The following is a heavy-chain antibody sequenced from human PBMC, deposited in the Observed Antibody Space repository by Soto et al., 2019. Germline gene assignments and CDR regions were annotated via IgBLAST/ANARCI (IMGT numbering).Heavy chain of an antibody. D-gene: IGHD6-19*01. CDR2: IYPGDSDT. J-gene: IGHJ6*01. CDR1: GYSFTSYW. CDR3: ERHIGSGWIDRYYGIEV. V-gene: IGHV5-51*01. Sequence: VESLKVSFKCSGYSFTSYWIFSVLQMPGKGLEWMWIIYPGDSDTRYSPSFQGQVTISAEKSIRKAYLQSSRMKASEPAMYYCERHIGSGWIDRYYGIEVWGRGTTVTV.